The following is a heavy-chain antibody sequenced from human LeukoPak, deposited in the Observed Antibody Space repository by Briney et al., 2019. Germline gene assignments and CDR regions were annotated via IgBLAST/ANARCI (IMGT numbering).Heavy chain of an antibody. CDR2: MNPNSGGT. D-gene: IGHD3-10*01. CDR1: GYTFTSYD. Sequence: GASVKVSCKASGYTFTSYDINWVRQATGQGLEWMGWMNPNSGGTNYAQRFQGRVTMTRDTSISTAYMELNRLRSDDTAVYYCAREAYGSGSFRTDYYYMDVWGKGTTVTISS. J-gene: IGHJ6*03. CDR3: AREAYGSGSFRTDYYYMDV. V-gene: IGHV1-2*02.